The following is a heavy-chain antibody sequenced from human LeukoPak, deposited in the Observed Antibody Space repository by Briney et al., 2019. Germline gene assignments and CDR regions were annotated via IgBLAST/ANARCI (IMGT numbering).Heavy chain of an antibody. CDR2: IHYIGST. J-gene: IGHJ4*02. CDR3: ARHVNSGFDY. V-gene: IGHV4-59*08. CDR1: GGSMRCYN. Sequence: PSETLSLTCSVSGGSMRCYNWSWIREPRGKGLEWIGYIHYIGSTKYNPSLKSRVTISMDISKNQFSLKINSVTAADTALYYCARHVNSGFDYWGQGALVTVSS. D-gene: IGHD6-19*01.